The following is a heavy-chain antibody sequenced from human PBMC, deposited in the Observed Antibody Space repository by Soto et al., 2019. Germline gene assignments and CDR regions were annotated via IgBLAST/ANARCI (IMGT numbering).Heavy chain of an antibody. CDR3: ARQIVVVPAARNYYYYYGMDV. D-gene: IGHD2-2*01. V-gene: IGHV1-69*13. CDR2: IIPIFGTA. J-gene: IGHJ6*02. CDR1: GYTFTSYA. Sequence: ASVKVSCKASGYTFTSYAISWVRQAPGQGLEWMGGIIPIFGTANYAQKFQGRVTITADESTSTAYMELSSLRSEDTAVYYCARQIVVVPAARNYYYYYGMDVWGQGTTVTVSS.